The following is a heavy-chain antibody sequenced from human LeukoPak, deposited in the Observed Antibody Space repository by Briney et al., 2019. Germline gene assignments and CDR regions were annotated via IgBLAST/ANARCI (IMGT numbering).Heavy chain of an antibody. V-gene: IGHV1-69*05. Sequence: SVKVSCKASGGTFSSYAISWVRQAPGQELEWMGRIIPIFGTANYAQKFQGRVTITTDESTSTAYMELSSLRSEDTAVYYCARTGTRGFDPWGQGTLVTVSS. CDR3: ARTGTRGFDP. CDR2: IIPIFGTA. CDR1: GGTFSSYA. J-gene: IGHJ5*02. D-gene: IGHD1-1*01.